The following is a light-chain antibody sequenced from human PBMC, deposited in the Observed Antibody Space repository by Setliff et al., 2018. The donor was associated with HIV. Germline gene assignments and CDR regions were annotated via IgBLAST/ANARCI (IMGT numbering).Light chain of an antibody. CDR2: EVT. CDR3: SSYTSGSTI. CDR1: TSDIGNFNL. V-gene: IGLV2-18*02. J-gene: IGLJ2*01. Sequence: QSVLTQPASVSGPPGQSITISCTGTTSDIGNFNLVSWYQQPPGTAPKLLIYEVTNRPSGVPDRFSGSKSGNTASLTISGLQAEDEADYYCSSYTSGSTIFGGGTKVTVL.